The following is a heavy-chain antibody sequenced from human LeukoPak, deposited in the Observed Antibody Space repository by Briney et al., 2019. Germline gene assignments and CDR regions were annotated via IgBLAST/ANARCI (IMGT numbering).Heavy chain of an antibody. D-gene: IGHD6-13*01. CDR3: ARDEGSSWYDYFDY. Sequence: SETLSLTCTVSGYSISSGYYWGWIRQPPGKGLEWIGSIYHSGSTYYNPSLKSRVTISVDTSKNQFSLKLSSVTAADTAVYYCARDEGSSWYDYFDYWGQGTLVTVSS. V-gene: IGHV4-38-2*02. CDR1: GYSISSGYY. CDR2: IYHSGST. J-gene: IGHJ4*02.